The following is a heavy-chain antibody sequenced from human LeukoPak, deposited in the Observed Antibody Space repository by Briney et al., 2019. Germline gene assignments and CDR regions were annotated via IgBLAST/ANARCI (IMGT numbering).Heavy chain of an antibody. CDR3: ARGKTSQNIVTRKTYNWFDP. Sequence: GGSLRLSCAASGFTFSSYEMNWVRRAPGKGLEWVSGINWNGGSTGYADSVKGRFTISRDNAKNSLYLQMKSLRAEDTAVYYCARGKTSQNIVTRKTYNWFDPWGQGTLVTVSS. D-gene: IGHD2/OR15-2a*01. CDR1: GFTFSSYE. CDR2: INWNGGST. V-gene: IGHV3-20*04. J-gene: IGHJ5*02.